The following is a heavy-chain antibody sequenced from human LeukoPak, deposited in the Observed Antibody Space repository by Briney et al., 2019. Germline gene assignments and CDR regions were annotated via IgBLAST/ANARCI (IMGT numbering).Heavy chain of an antibody. V-gene: IGHV3-30-3*01. CDR2: ISYDGSNK. J-gene: IGHJ5*02. CDR3: ARDYLRYQLLSWFDP. D-gene: IGHD2-2*01. Sequence: GGSLRLSCAASGFTVSSNYMSWVRQAPGKGLEWVAVISYDGSNKYYADSVKGRFTISRDNSKNTLYLQMNSLRAKDTAVYYCARDYLRYQLLSWFDPWGQGTLVTVSS. CDR1: GFTVSSNY.